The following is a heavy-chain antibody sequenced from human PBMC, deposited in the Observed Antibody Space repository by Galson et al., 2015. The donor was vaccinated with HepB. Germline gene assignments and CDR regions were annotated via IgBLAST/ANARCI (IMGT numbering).Heavy chain of an antibody. V-gene: IGHV1-18*01. Sequence: SVKVSCKASGYTLTTYAISWVRQAPGQGLEWMGWISAYNGNTNYAQKLRGRVAMTTDTSTTTAYMELKSLRSDDTAVYYCARGDDFLTGYYRGFDYWGQGTLLTVSS. CDR1: GYTLTTYA. CDR2: ISAYNGNT. D-gene: IGHD3/OR15-3a*01. CDR3: ARGDDFLTGYYRGFDY. J-gene: IGHJ4*02.